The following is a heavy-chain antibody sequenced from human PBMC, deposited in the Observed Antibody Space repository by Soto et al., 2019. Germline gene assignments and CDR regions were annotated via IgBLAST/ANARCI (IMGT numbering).Heavy chain of an antibody. D-gene: IGHD3-16*01. CDR3: ARDRPPRTGGFDYYSGMDV. J-gene: IGHJ6*02. CDR1: GYTFTGYY. CDR2: INPNSGGT. V-gene: IGHV1-2*04. Sequence: ASVKVSCKASGYTFTGYYMHWVRQAPGQGLEWMGWINPNSGGTNYAQKFQGWVTITRDTSISTAYMELSRLRSDDTAVYYCARDRPPRTGGFDYYSGMDVWGQGTTVPVS.